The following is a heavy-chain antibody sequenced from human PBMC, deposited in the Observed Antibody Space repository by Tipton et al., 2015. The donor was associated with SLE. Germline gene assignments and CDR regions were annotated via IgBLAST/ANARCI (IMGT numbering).Heavy chain of an antibody. Sequence: SLRLSCAASGFTFSSYGMHWVRQAPGKGLEWVAFIRYDGSNKYYADSVKGRFTISRDNSKNTLYLQMNSLRAEDTAVYYCAKDLGTARLGYFDYWGQGTLVTVSS. CDR1: GFTFSSYG. J-gene: IGHJ4*02. CDR3: AKDLGTARLGYFDY. D-gene: IGHD3-16*01. CDR2: IRYDGSNK. V-gene: IGHV3-30*02.